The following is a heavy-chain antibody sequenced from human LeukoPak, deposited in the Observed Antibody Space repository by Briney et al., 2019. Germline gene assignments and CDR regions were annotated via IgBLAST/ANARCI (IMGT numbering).Heavy chain of an antibody. J-gene: IGHJ6*04. CDR1: GGSISSSNW. V-gene: IGHV4-4*02. CDR2: IYHSGST. D-gene: IGHD5-12*01. Sequence: SGTLSLTCAVSGGSISSSNWWSWVRQPPGKGLEWIGEIYHSGSTKYNPSLKSRVTISVDKSKNQFSLKLSSVTAADTAVYYCATTERGYSGYDPGSLYYYYYGMDVWGKGTTVTVSS. CDR3: ATTERGYSGYDPGSLYYYYYGMDV.